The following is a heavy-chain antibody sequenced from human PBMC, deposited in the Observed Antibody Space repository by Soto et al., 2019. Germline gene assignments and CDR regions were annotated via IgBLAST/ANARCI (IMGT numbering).Heavy chain of an antibody. CDR1: GFTYSTYT. CDR2: ISYDGSNK. CDR3: ATAKGDHDLDH. J-gene: IGHJ4*02. Sequence: PGGSLRLSCAASGFTYSTYTMHWVRQAPGKGLEWVAVISYDGSNKYYADSVKGRFTISRDNSKNTLYLQMNSLRVEDTAVYYCATAKGDHDLDHFGQGT. D-gene: IGHD2-21*02. V-gene: IGHV3-30*03.